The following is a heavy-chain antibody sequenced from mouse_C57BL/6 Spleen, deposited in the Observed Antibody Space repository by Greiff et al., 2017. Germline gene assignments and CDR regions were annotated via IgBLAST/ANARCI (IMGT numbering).Heavy chain of an antibody. J-gene: IGHJ4*01. D-gene: IGHD2-4*01. CDR1: GYTFTDYE. CDR2: IDPETGGT. V-gene: IGHV1-15*01. CDR3: TRDDYDRAMDY. Sequence: QVQLQQSGAELVRPGASVTLSCKASGYTFTDYEMHWVKQTPVHGLEWIGAIDPETGGTAYNQKFKGKAILTADKSSSTAYMELRSLTSEDSAVYYCTRDDYDRAMDYWGQGTSVTVSS.